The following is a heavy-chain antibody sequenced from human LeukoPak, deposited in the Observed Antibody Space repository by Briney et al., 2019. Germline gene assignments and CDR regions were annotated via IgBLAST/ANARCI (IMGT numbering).Heavy chain of an antibody. CDR3: ARDSSYCSGGSCYSHYYYMDV. D-gene: IGHD2-15*01. CDR1: GVSISSYY. V-gene: IGHV4-4*07. Sequence: SETLSLTCTVSGVSISSYYWSWIRQPAGKGLEWIGRIYTSGSTNYNPSLKSRVTMSVDTSKNQFSLKLSSVTAADTAVYYCARDSSYCSGGSCYSHYYYMDVWGKGTTVTVSS. J-gene: IGHJ6*03. CDR2: IYTSGST.